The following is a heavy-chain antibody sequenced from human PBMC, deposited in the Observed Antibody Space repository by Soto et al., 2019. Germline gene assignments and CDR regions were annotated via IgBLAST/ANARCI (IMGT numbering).Heavy chain of an antibody. Sequence: QVQLQQWGAGLLKPSETLSLTCAVYGGSFSGYYWSWIRQPPGKGLEWIGEINHSGSTNYNPSLKSRVTISVDTSKNQFSLELSSVTAADTAVYYCARVVGFWSGYPGSYSDYWGQGTLVTVSS. CDR1: GGSFSGYY. D-gene: IGHD3-3*01. CDR2: INHSGST. V-gene: IGHV4-34*01. CDR3: ARVVGFWSGYPGSYSDY. J-gene: IGHJ4*02.